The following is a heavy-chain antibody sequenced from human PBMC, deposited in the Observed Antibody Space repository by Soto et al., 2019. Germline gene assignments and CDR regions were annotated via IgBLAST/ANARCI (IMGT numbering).Heavy chain of an antibody. CDR2: IDPSDSYT. J-gene: IGHJ6*02. Sequence: GESLKISCKGSGYSFTSYWISWVRQMPGKGLEWMGRIDPSDSYTNYSPSFQGHVTISADKSISTAYLQMNSLRAEDTAVYYCARDNGVVIRYYYYGMDVWGQGTTVTVSS. CDR3: ARDNGVVIRYYYYGMDV. CDR1: GYSFTSYW. D-gene: IGHD3-3*01. V-gene: IGHV5-10-1*01.